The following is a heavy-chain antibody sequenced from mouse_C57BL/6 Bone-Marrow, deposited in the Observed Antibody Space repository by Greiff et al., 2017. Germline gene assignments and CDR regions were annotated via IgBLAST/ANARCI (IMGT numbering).Heavy chain of an antibody. CDR2: IYPGDGDT. J-gene: IGHJ1*03. Sequence: QVQLKESGPELVKPGASVKISCKASGYAFSSSWMNWVKQRPGKGLEWIGRIYPGDGDTNYNGKFKGKATLTADKSSSTAYMQLSSLTSEDSAVYFCATYYSNYRRYFDVWGTGTTVTVSS. CDR3: ATYYSNYRRYFDV. V-gene: IGHV1-82*01. D-gene: IGHD2-5*01. CDR1: GYAFSSSW.